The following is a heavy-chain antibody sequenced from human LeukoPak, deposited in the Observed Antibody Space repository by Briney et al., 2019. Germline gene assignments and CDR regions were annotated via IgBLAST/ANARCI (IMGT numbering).Heavy chain of an antibody. CDR2: ISSSGSTI. J-gene: IGHJ4*02. CDR1: GFAFSDYY. D-gene: IGHD4-11*01. Sequence: GGSLRLSCAASGFAFSDYYMSWIRQAPGKGLEWVSYISSSGSTIYYADSVKGRFTISRDNAKNPLYLQMNSLRAEDTAVYYCARESTVDAYYFDYWGQGTLVTVSS. CDR3: ARESTVDAYYFDY. V-gene: IGHV3-11*01.